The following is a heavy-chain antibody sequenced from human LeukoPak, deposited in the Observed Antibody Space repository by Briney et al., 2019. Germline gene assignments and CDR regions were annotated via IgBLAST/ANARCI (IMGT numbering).Heavy chain of an antibody. D-gene: IGHD5-18*01. J-gene: IGHJ4*02. CDR2: SRSDTYSYTT. Sequence: PGGSLRLSCAASGFIFSDHYMDWVRQAPGKGLEWVGRSRSDTYSYTTEYAASVKGRFTISRDYSKNSLYLQMNSLKTEDTAVYYCATSGREDSYGEFDYWGQGTLVTVSS. V-gene: IGHV3-72*01. CDR1: GFIFSDHY. CDR3: ATSGREDSYGEFDY.